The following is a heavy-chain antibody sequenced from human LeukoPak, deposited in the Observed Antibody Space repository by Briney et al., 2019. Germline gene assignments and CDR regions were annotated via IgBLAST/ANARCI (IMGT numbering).Heavy chain of an antibody. J-gene: IGHJ4*02. V-gene: IGHV4-30-2*01. D-gene: IGHD1-1*01. CDR3: ARSPSWNDGSFDY. CDR2: IYHSGST. CDR1: GGSISSGGYS. Sequence: SQTLSLTCAVSGGSISSGGYSWSWIRQPPGKGLEWIGYIYHSGSTYYNPSLKSRVTISVDRSKNQFSLKLSSVTAADTAVYYCARSPSWNDGSFDYWGQGTLVTVSS.